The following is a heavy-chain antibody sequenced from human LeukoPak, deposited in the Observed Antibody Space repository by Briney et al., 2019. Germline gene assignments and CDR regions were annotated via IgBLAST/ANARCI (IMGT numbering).Heavy chain of an antibody. V-gene: IGHV3-11*01. CDR1: GFTFSDYY. Sequence: GGSLRLSCAASGFTFSDYYMSWIRQAPGKGLEWVSYISSGGSTIYYADSVKGRFTISRDNAKNSLYLQMNSLRAEDTAVYYCARVRPVRGVISHFDYWGQGTLVTVSS. J-gene: IGHJ4*02. CDR3: ARVRPVRGVISHFDY. D-gene: IGHD3-10*01. CDR2: ISSGGSTI.